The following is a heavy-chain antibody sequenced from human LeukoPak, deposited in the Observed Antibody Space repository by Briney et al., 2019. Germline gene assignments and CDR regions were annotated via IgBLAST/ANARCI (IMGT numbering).Heavy chain of an antibody. V-gene: IGHV1-69*13. Sequence: SVKVSCKASGGTFSSYAISWVRQAPGQGLEWMGGIIPIFGTANYAQKFQGRVTITADESTSTAYMELSSLRPEDTAVYYCARVLKGYYDILTGFYYYYGMDVWGKGTTVTVSS. CDR2: IIPIFGTA. J-gene: IGHJ6*04. CDR1: GGTFSSYA. D-gene: IGHD3-9*01. CDR3: ARVLKGYYDILTGFYYYYGMDV.